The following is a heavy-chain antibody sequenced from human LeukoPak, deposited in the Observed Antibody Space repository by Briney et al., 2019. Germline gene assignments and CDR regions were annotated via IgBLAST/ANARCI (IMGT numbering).Heavy chain of an antibody. CDR2: INAGNGNT. J-gene: IGHJ4*02. V-gene: IGHV1-3*01. CDR1: GYTFTSYA. CDR3: ARGSSDWWPFDY. D-gene: IGHD6-19*01. Sequence: ASVKVSCKASGYTFTSYAMHWVRQAPGQRLEWMGWINAGNGNTKYSQKFQGRVTITRDTSASTAYMKLSSLRSEDTAVYHCARGSSDWWPFDYWGQGTLVTVSS.